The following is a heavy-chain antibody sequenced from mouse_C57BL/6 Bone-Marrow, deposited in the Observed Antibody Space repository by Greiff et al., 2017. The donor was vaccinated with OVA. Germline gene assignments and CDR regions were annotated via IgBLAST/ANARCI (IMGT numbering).Heavy chain of an antibody. Sequence: EVMLVESEGGLVQPGSSMKLSCTASGFTFSDYYMAWVRQVPEKGLEWVANINYDGSSTYYLDSLKSRFIISRDNAKNILYLQMSSLKSEDTATYYCARDHYDGYYVWYFDYWGQGTTLTVSS. J-gene: IGHJ2*01. D-gene: IGHD2-3*01. CDR1: GFTFSDYY. CDR3: ARDHYDGYYVWYFDY. CDR2: INYDGSST. V-gene: IGHV5-16*01.